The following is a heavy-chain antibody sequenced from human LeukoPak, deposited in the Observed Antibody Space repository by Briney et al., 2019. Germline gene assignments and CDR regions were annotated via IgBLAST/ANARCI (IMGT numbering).Heavy chain of an antibody. J-gene: IGHJ6*03. CDR2: ISTSSSYI. CDR1: GFTFSSYG. D-gene: IGHD5-12*01. Sequence: GGTLRLSCAASGFTFSSYGMSWVRQAPGKGLDWVSSISTSSSYIYYADSVRGRLTISRDNDKNSVYLQMNSLRAEDTAVYYCAREWIYYMDVWGKGTTVTVSS. V-gene: IGHV3-21*01. CDR3: AREWIYYMDV.